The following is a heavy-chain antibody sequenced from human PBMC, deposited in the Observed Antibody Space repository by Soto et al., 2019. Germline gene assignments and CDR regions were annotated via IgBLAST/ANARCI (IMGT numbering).Heavy chain of an antibody. V-gene: IGHV4-30-4*01. CDR3: ARESIGYSSSWYYFDY. Sequence: PSETLSLTCTVSGGSISSGDYYWSWIRQPPGKGLEWIGYIYYSGSTYYNPSLKSRVTISVDTSKNQFSLKLSSVTAADTAVYYCARESIGYSSSWYYFDYWGQGTLVTVSS. CDR1: GGSISSGDYY. D-gene: IGHD6-13*01. J-gene: IGHJ4*02. CDR2: IYYSGST.